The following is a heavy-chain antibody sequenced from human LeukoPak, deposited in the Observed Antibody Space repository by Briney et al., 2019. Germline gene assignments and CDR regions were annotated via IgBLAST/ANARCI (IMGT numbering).Heavy chain of an antibody. D-gene: IGHD2-2*01. J-gene: IGHJ5*01. CDR2: IKQDGSEK. V-gene: IGHV3-7*01. CDR3: ATLGYCSSVSCSRAWFDY. Sequence: GGSLRLSCAASGFTFSSYYMSWVRQAPGKGLEWVANIKQDGSEKYYVDSVKGRFTISRDNAKNSLSLQMNNLRAEDSAVYYCATLGYCSSVSCSRAWFDYWGQGTLVTVSS. CDR1: GFTFSSYY.